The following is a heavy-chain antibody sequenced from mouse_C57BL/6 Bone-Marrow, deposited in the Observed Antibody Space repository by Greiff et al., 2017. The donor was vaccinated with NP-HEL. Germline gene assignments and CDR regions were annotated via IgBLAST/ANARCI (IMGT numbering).Heavy chain of an antibody. V-gene: IGHV1-4*01. Sequence: QVQLQQSGAELARPGASVKMSCKASGYTFTSYTMHWVKQRPGQGLEWIGYINTSSGYTKYNQKFKDKATLTADKSSSTAYMQLSSLTSEDSAVDYCARTYGNWGSMDYWGQGTSVTVSS. J-gene: IGHJ4*01. CDR3: ARTYGNWGSMDY. CDR2: INTSSGYT. CDR1: GYTFTSYT. D-gene: IGHD2-10*02.